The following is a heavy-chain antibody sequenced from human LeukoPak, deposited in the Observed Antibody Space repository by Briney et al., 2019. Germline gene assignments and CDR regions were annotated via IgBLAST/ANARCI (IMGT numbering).Heavy chain of an antibody. Sequence: SETLTLTCTVSGGPISSYYWSWIRQAPRKGLELIGNIDNNERTKYNPSLKSPVTMSVDTSKNRFSLNLSSVTAADTAIYYCARVRLYRWELLTVDYWGQGNLVTVSS. CDR2: IDNNERT. CDR1: GGPISSYY. CDR3: ARVRLYRWELLTVDY. V-gene: IGHV4-59*01. D-gene: IGHD1-26*01. J-gene: IGHJ4*02.